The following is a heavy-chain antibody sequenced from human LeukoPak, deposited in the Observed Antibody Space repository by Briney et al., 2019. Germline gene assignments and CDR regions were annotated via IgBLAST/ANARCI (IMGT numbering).Heavy chain of an antibody. J-gene: IGHJ4*01. CDR1: GGSINSGSYY. V-gene: IGHV4-39*07. Sequence: SETLSLTCTVSGGSINSGSYYWGWIRQPPGRGLEWIGSIYYPGSPNYTPSLKSRVTISIHTPKNQSSLKLTSETAADTAVYYCVRDRVGTTGVPYFDFWGQGTLVTVSS. CDR2: IYYPGSP. CDR3: VRDRVGTTGVPYFDF. D-gene: IGHD1-26*01.